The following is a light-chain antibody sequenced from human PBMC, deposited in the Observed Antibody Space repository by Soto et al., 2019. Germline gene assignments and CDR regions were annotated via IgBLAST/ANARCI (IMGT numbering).Light chain of an antibody. J-gene: IGKJ1*01. V-gene: IGKV1-5*03. Sequence: DIQMTQSPSTLSASVGDRVTITCRASQIIDTWLAWYQRKPGKAPKVLISKVSNLESGVPSRFSGSGSGTEFTLTISSLQPDDFATYYCQQYKSSWTFGQGTKVDIK. CDR3: QQYKSSWT. CDR2: KVS. CDR1: QIIDTW.